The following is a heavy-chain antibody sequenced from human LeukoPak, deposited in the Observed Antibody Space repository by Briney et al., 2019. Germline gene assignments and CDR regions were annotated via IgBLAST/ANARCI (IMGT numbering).Heavy chain of an antibody. CDR2: ISTTSSHT. Sequence: GSLRLSCAVSGFTFSSYSMNWVRQAPGRGLEWVSSISTTSSHTYYADSLKGRFTISRDNAKNSLYLQMNALRAEDTAVYYCARGGYSYGYHDYWGQGTLVTVSS. CDR3: ARGGYSYGYHDY. CDR1: GFTFSSYS. J-gene: IGHJ4*02. D-gene: IGHD5-18*01. V-gene: IGHV3-21*01.